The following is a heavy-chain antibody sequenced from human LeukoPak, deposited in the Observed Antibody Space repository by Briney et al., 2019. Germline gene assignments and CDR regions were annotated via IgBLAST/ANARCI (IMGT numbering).Heavy chain of an antibody. J-gene: IGHJ3*02. CDR2: IYTSGST. CDR1: GGSISSGSYY. V-gene: IGHV4-61*02. CDR3: ARAEGVRGAFDI. Sequence: SQTLSLTCTVSGGSISSGSYYWSWIRQPAGKGPEWIGRIYTSGSTNYNPSLKSRVTISVDTSKNQFSLKLSSVTAADTAVYYCARAEGVRGAFDIWGQGTMVTVSS. D-gene: IGHD1-14*01.